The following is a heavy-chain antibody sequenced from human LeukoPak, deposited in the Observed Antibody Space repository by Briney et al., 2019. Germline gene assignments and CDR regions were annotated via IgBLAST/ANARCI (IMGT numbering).Heavy chain of an antibody. J-gene: IGHJ6*03. V-gene: IGHV1-69*05. D-gene: IGHD6-13*01. CDR1: GGDLSRYG. CDR2: IIPIFGTK. Sequence: ASVKVSCKASGGDLSRYGISWVRLAPGQGLEWMGGIIPIFGTKNYAQRFQGRVTITTDESTSAVYMELSSLRSEDTAVYYCARDRIPAALSYSYFYMDVWGKGTTVTVSS. CDR3: ARDRIPAALSYSYFYMDV.